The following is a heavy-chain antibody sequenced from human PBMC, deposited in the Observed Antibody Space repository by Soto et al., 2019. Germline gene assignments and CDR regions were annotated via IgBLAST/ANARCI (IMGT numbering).Heavy chain of an antibody. Sequence: GESLMISCKGSGYSFTSYWIGWVRQMPGKGLEWMGIIYPGDSDTRYSPSFQGQVTISADKSISTAYLQWSSLKASDTAMYYCARQFCSGGSCYSGWFDPWGQGTLVTVSS. CDR3: ARQFCSGGSCYSGWFDP. CDR2: IYPGDSDT. J-gene: IGHJ5*02. V-gene: IGHV5-51*01. CDR1: GYSFTSYW. D-gene: IGHD2-15*01.